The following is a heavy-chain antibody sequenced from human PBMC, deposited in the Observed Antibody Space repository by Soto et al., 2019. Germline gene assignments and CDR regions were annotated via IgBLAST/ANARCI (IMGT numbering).Heavy chain of an antibody. CDR2: ITDSGYTA. Sequence: GSLRLSCAASGFSFGTFVMTWFRQAPGGGLEWVASITDSGYTASYAETVEGRFTVSRDNSKNKLHLQMNDLRAEDTATYYCAKNGQWLATPPEAWGQGTLVTV. CDR3: AKNGQWLATPPEA. D-gene: IGHD6-19*01. J-gene: IGHJ4*02. V-gene: IGHV3-23*01. CDR1: GFSFGTFV.